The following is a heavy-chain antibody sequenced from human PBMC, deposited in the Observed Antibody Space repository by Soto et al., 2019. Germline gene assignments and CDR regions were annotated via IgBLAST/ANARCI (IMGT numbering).Heavy chain of an antibody. CDR2: IIPIFGTA. CDR3: ARSGGSGSHEFDY. Sequence: SVKVSCKASGGTCSRYAISCVRQAPGQGLEWMGGIIPIFGTANYAQKFQGRVTITADESTSTAYMELSSLRSEDTAVYYCARSGGSGSHEFDYWGQGTLVTVSS. V-gene: IGHV1-69*13. D-gene: IGHD3-10*01. J-gene: IGHJ4*02. CDR1: GGTCSRYA.